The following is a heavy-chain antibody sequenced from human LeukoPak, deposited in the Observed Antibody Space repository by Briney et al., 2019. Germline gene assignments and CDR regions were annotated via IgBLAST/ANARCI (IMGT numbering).Heavy chain of an antibody. V-gene: IGHV3-30*18. CDR2: VSYDGGNR. D-gene: IGHD3-10*01. J-gene: IGHJ6*04. CDR1: GFSFSAYD. CDR3: AKTMVRTAILLSLPSYYYGLDV. Sequence: GGSLRLPCAASGFSFSAYDMHWVRQAPGKGLEWVAVVSYDGGNRYHADSVKGRFTISRDNSKNTLYLQVNNLTTEDTAVYFCAKTMVRTAILLSLPSYYYGLDVWGTGTTVTVSS.